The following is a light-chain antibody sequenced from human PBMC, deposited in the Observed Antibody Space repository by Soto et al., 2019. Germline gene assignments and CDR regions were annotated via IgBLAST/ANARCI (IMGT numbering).Light chain of an antibody. J-gene: IGKJ5*01. CDR2: GAS. Sequence: EMVMTQSPATLSVSPGERATLSCRASQSVSSNLAWYQQKPGQAPRLLIYGASSRATGIPARFSGSESGTEFTLTISSRHAEDFAVYYCQQYDNWPITFGQGTRLEIK. CDR3: QQYDNWPIT. CDR1: QSVSSN. V-gene: IGKV3-15*01.